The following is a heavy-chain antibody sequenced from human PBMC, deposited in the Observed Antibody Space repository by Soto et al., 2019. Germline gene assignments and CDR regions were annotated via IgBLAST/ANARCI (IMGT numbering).Heavy chain of an antibody. CDR2: ISSSGSTI. D-gene: IGHD3-16*01. Sequence: EVQLVESGGGLVQPGGSLRLSCAASGFTFSSYEMNWVRQAPGKGLEWVSYISSSGSTIYYADSVKGRFTISRDNAKNSLYLEMNSLRAEETGVYYCAGGVNRIDYRGQGTPVNVSP. CDR3: AGGVNRIDY. J-gene: IGHJ4*02. V-gene: IGHV3-48*03. CDR1: GFTFSSYE.